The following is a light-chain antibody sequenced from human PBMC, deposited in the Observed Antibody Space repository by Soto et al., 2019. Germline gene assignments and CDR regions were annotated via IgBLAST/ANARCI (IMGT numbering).Light chain of an antibody. CDR3: QSYDSSLSVGV. J-gene: IGLJ3*02. Sequence: GVSHRFSGSKSGNSASLTISGLQAEDEADYYCQSYDSSLSVGVFGGGTKLTVL. V-gene: IGLV1-40*01.